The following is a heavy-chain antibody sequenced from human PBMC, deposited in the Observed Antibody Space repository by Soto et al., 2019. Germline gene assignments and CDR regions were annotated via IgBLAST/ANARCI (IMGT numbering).Heavy chain of an antibody. V-gene: IGHV4-31*03. D-gene: IGHD2-21*02. J-gene: IGHJ5*02. CDR3: ARYRGGNLYNWFDP. Sequence: SETLSLTCTVSGGSISSGGYYWSWIRQHPGKGLEWIGYIYYSGSTYYNPSLKSRVTISVDTSKNQFSLKLSSVTAADTAVYYCARYRGGNLYNWFDPWGQGTLVTVSS. CDR2: IYYSGST. CDR1: GGSISSGGYY.